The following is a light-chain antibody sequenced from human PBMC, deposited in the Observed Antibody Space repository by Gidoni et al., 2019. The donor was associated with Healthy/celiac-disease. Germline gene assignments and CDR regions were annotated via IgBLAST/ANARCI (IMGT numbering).Light chain of an antibody. CDR3: QQYGSSPLT. CDR2: GAS. Sequence: IVLTQSPGTLSLSPGERATLSCRASQSVSSCYLAWYQQKPCQAPRLLIYGASSRATGIPDMFSGSGSGTDFTLTISRLEPEDFAVYYCQQYGSSPLTFGGGTKVEIK. V-gene: IGKV3-20*01. CDR1: QSVSSCY. J-gene: IGKJ4*01.